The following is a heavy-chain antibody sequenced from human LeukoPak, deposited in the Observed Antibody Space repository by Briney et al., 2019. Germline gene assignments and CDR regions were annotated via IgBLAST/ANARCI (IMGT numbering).Heavy chain of an antibody. CDR1: GLTFRDFY. D-gene: IGHD3-3*01. Sequence: GGSLRLSCAAPGLTFRDFYMSWIRQAPGRGLEYISYITNSGSSIYYADSVKGRFTISRDNAKNSLYLQMNSLRAEDTAVYYCARDNTIFGVVPFDYWGQGTLVTVSS. J-gene: IGHJ4*02. V-gene: IGHV3-11*04. CDR3: ARDNTIFGVVPFDY. CDR2: ITNSGSSI.